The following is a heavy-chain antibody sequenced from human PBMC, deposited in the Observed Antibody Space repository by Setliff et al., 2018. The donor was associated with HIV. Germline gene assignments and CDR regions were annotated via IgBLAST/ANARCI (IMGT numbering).Heavy chain of an antibody. CDR1: GYTFTKYA. CDR3: SRVDENGPYSGYDWETFDY. Sequence: ASVKVSCKASGYTFTKYAMHWVRQAPGQGREWMGWINAGNGNTKYSQKFQGRVTITRDTSASTVYMVLNRLKSEDTAVYYCSRVDENGPYSGYDWETFDYWGQGTLVTVSS. CDR2: INAGNGNT. V-gene: IGHV1-3*01. J-gene: IGHJ4*02. D-gene: IGHD5-12*01.